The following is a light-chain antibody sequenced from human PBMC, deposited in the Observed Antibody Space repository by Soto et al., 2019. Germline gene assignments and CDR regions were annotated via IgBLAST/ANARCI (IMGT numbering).Light chain of an antibody. Sequence: QSALTQPPSASGSPGQSVTISCTGTRSDIGAYNYVSWFQQHPGEAPKLIISEVNKRPSGVPDRFSGSKSGNTASLTVSGLQAEVEADYYCTSYGGRDNLMFGGGTKLTVL. V-gene: IGLV2-8*01. J-gene: IGLJ3*02. CDR2: EVN. CDR1: RSDIGAYNY. CDR3: TSYGGRDNLM.